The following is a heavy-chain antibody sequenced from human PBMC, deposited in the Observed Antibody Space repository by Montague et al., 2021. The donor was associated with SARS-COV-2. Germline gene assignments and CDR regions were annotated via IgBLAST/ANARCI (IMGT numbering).Heavy chain of an antibody. J-gene: IGHJ3*02. CDR3: ARILGTYYDFWSGERAIDAFDI. CDR1: GGSISSGSYY. Sequence: TLSLTCTVSGGSISSGSYYWSWIRQPAGKGLEWIGRIYISGSTNYNPSLKSRVTISVDTSKNQFSLKLSSVTAADTAVYHCARILGTYYDFWSGERAIDAFDIWGQGTMVTVSS. D-gene: IGHD3-3*01. CDR2: IYISGST. V-gene: IGHV4-61*02.